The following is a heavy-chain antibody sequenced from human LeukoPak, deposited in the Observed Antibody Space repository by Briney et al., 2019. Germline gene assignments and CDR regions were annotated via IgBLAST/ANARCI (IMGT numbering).Heavy chain of an antibody. V-gene: IGHV4-59*01. Sequence: SETLSLTCTVSGGSISSYYWSWIRQPPGKGLEWIGYIYYSGSTNYNPSLKSRVTISVDTSKNQFSLKLSSVTAADTAVYYCARTHGSWYGYWGQGTLVTVSS. CDR2: IYYSGST. CDR3: ARTHGSWYGY. CDR1: GGSISSYY. D-gene: IGHD6-13*01. J-gene: IGHJ4*02.